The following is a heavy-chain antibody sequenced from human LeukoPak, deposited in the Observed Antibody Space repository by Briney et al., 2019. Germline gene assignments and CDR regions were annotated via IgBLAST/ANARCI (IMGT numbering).Heavy chain of an antibody. D-gene: IGHD1-1*01. Sequence: GGSLRLSCAASGFTFSNYWMIWVRQTPGKGLEWVANIKQDGSDMYYVDSVKGRFTISRDNAKNSLYLQMNSLRVEDTAVYYCARTGLADYWGQGTLVTVSS. CDR1: GFTFSNYW. J-gene: IGHJ4*02. V-gene: IGHV3-7*01. CDR3: ARTGLADY. CDR2: IKQDGSDM.